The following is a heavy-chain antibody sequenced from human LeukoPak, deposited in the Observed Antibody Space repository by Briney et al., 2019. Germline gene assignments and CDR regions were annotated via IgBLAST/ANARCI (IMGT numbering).Heavy chain of an antibody. CDR1: GYTFTSYA. V-gene: IGHV1-3*01. CDR3: ATVTGSIDH. D-gene: IGHD1-1*01. J-gene: IGHJ4*02. CDR2: INAGNGNT. Sequence: ASVKVSCKASGYTFTSYAMHWVRQAPGQRLEWMGWINAGNGNTKYSQKFQGRVTMTIDTSTSTAFMELRSLRSDDTAVYYCATVTGSIDHWGQGTLVTVSS.